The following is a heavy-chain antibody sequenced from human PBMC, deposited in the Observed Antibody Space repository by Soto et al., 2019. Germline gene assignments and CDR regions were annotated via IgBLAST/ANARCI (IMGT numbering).Heavy chain of an antibody. J-gene: IGHJ6*02. D-gene: IGHD3-10*01. CDR1: GFTFSSYG. CDR2: ISYDGSNK. V-gene: IGHV3-30*18. Sequence: GGSLRLSCAASGFTFSSYGMHWVHQAPGKGLEWVAVISYDGSNKYYADSVKGRFTISRDNSKNTLYLQMNSLRAEDTAVYYCAKEGYYYGSRTDSPYYYYYGMDVWGQGTTVTVSS. CDR3: AKEGYYYGSRTDSPYYYYYGMDV.